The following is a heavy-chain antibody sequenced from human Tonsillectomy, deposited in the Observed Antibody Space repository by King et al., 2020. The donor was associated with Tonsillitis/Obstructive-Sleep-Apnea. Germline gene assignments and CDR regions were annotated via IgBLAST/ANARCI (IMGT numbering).Heavy chain of an antibody. CDR3: ARRDAVVVITFDY. CDR2: IYYSGST. J-gene: IGHJ4*02. CDR1: GGSISSSSYY. D-gene: IGHD3-22*01. Sequence: QLQLQESGPGLVKPSETLSLTCTVSGGSISSSSYYWGWIRQPPGKGLEWIGSIYYSGSTYYNPSLKSRVTISVDTSKNQFSLKLSSMTAAETAVYYCARRDAVVVITFDYWGQGTLVTVSS. V-gene: IGHV4-39*01.